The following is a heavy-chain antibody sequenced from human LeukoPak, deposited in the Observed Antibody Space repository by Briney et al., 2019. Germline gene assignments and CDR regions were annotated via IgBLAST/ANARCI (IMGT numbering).Heavy chain of an antibody. CDR1: LFTFTIHL. CDR2: IKVEGTST. D-gene: IGHD6-13*01. CDR3: ARDGLAAAADY. J-gene: IGHJ4*02. Sequence: PGGSLRLSCAQPLFTFTIHLMRSVPQAPGRRLVWVSHIKVEGTSTYYADSVKSRFTISRDNAKNTLFLQMNSLRAEDTAVYYCARDGLAAAADYWGQGTLVTVSS. V-gene: IGHV3-74*01.